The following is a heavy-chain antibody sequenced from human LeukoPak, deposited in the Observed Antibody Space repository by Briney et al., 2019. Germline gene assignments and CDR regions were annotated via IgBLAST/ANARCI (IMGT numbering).Heavy chain of an antibody. CDR1: GGSFSGYY. J-gene: IGHJ6*02. V-gene: IGHV4-34*01. Sequence: SETLSLTCAVYGGSFSGYYWSWIRQPPGKGLEWIGEINHSGSTNYNPSLKSRVTISVDTSKNQFSLKLSSATAADTAVYYCARLPYYGMDVWGQGTTVTVSS. CDR2: INHSGST. CDR3: ARLPYYGMDV.